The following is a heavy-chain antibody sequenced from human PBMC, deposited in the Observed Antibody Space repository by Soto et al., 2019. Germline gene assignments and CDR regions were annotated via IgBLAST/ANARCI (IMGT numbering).Heavy chain of an antibody. CDR1: GGSVSSGSYY. J-gene: IGHJ1*01. D-gene: IGHD6-13*01. CDR3: ARTLITAAGYFHH. Sequence: QVQLQESGPGLVKPSETLSLTCTVSGGSVSSGSYYWSWIRQPPGKGLEWIGYVYYSGSTNYNPSLKSRVTKSVNTSKNQFSLKLSSVTAADTAVYYCARTLITAAGYFHHWGQGTLVTVSS. CDR2: VYYSGST. V-gene: IGHV4-61*01.